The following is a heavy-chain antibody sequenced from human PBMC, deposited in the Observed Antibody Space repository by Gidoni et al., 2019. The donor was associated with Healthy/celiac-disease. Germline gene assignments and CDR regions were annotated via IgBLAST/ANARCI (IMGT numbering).Heavy chain of an antibody. CDR3: AHRHGSIAAVDY. CDR2: IYWNDDK. CDR1: GFSLSTSGVG. D-gene: IGHD6-13*01. Sequence: QITLKESGPTLVKPTQTLTLTCTFSGFSLSTSGVGVGWIRQPPGKALEWLALIYWNDDKRYSPSLKSRLTITKDTSKNQVVLTMTNMDPVDTATYYCAHRHGSIAAVDYWGQGTLVTVSS. J-gene: IGHJ4*02. V-gene: IGHV2-5*01.